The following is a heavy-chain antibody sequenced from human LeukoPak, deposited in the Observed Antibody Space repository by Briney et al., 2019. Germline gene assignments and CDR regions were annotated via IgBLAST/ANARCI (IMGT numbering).Heavy chain of an antibody. CDR1: GYTFTSHG. CDR3: ARDAIITTGPYYYYGRR. J-gene: IGHJ6*02. CDR2: ISAYNGNT. V-gene: IGHV1-18*01. Sequence: ASVKVSCKASGYTFTSHGISWVRQAPGQGLEWMGWISAYNGNTNYAQKLQGRVTMTTDTSTSTAYMELRSLRSDDTAVYYCARDAIITTGPYYYYGRRLGPRDHGHRLL. D-gene: IGHD3-22*01.